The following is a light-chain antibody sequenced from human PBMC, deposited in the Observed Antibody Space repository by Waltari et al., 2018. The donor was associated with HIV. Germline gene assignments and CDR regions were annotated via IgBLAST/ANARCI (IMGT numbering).Light chain of an antibody. J-gene: IGKJ4*01. CDR1: QSIINY. Sequence: DIQMTQSPSSLSASVGDRVTITCRSSQSIINYVNWFQKKPGKPPHLLIYAGNTLQSGVPSRFRGSVSGPDFTLTINNLQPDDFATYYCQQTYSTPALTFGGGTKVEIQ. CDR3: QQTYSTPALT. CDR2: AGN. V-gene: IGKV1-39*01.